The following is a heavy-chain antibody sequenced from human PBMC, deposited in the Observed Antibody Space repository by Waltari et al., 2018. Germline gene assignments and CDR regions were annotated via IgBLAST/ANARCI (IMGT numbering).Heavy chain of an antibody. CDR3: ARAHPHSDYDFWSGNYYYYGMDV. J-gene: IGHJ6*02. CDR2: INHSGST. D-gene: IGHD3-3*01. Sequence: QVQLQQWGAGLLKPSETLSLTCAVYGGSFSGYYWSWIRKPPGKGLEWIGEINHSGSTNYNPSLKSRVTISVDTSKNQFSLKLSSVTAADTAVYYCARAHPHSDYDFWSGNYYYYGMDVWGQGTTVTVSS. CDR1: GGSFSGYY. V-gene: IGHV4-34*01.